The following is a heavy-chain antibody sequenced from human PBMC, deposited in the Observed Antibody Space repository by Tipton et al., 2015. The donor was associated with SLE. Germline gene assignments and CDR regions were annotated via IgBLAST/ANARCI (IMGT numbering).Heavy chain of an antibody. V-gene: IGHV3-21*01. D-gene: IGHD2-21*02. CDR1: GFSFSTYS. CDR3: TRGQLEDSYFRYMDV. CDR2: ISSSSRYI. Sequence: SLRLSCAASGFSFSTYSMTWVRQVPGKGLEWVSSISSSSRYIYYADSVQGRFTISRDNAKNSVYLQMNSLRDEGMAIYYCTRGQLEDSYFRYMDVWGRGTTVPISS. J-gene: IGHJ6*03.